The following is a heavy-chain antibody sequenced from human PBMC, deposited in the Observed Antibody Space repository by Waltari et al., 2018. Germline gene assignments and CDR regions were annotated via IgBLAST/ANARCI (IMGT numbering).Heavy chain of an antibody. CDR2: INTNTGHP. D-gene: IGHD6-13*01. J-gene: IGHJ4*02. CDR1: GNTYTLYA. Sequence: QVQLVQSGSELKKPGASVNIPCKASGNTYTLYAINWVRQAPGQGLEGMGWINTNTGHPSYAQGFTRRFVFSFDTSVNTAFLQINSLKADDTAMYYCATVLGAAPATRVTWGQGTLVTVSS. CDR3: ATVLGAAPATRVT. V-gene: IGHV7-4-1*02.